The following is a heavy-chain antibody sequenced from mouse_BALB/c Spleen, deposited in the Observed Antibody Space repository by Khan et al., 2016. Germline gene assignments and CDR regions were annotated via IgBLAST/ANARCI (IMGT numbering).Heavy chain of an antibody. CDR2: ISHSGDS. CDR3: ATWDYYGSAFAY. CDR1: GDSITSGH. J-gene: IGHJ3*01. D-gene: IGHD1-2*01. V-gene: IGHV3-8*02. Sequence: EVQLVESGPSLAKPSQTLSLTCSVTGDSITSGHWNWIRKFPGNKFDSMGYISHSGDSYYNPSLKSRISITRDTSKNQYYLQLNSVTTEDTATYYCATWDYYGSAFAYWGQGTLVTVSA.